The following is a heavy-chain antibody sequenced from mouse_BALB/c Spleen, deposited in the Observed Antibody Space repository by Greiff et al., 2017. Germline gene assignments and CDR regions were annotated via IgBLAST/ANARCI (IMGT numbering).Heavy chain of an antibody. CDR1: GFDFSRYW. Sequence: EVKLLESGGGLVQPGGSLKLSCAASGFDFSRYWMSWVRQAPGKGLEWIGEINPDSSTINYTPSLKDKFIISRDNAKNTLYLQMSKVRSEDTALYYCARLGNHYYAMDYWGQGTSVTVPS. D-gene: IGHD2-1*01. V-gene: IGHV4-1*02. CDR3: ARLGNHYYAMDY. J-gene: IGHJ4*01. CDR2: INPDSSTI.